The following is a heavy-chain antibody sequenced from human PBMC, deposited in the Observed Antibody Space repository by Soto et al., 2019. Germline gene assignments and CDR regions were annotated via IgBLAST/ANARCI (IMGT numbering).Heavy chain of an antibody. Sequence: GASVKVSCKASGYTFTSYYMHWVRQAPGQGLEWMGIINPSGGSTSYAQKFQGRVTMTRDTSTSTVYMELSSLRSEDTAVYYCARAGYSGYDSYYFDYWGQGTLVTVSS. CDR3: ARAGYSGYDSYYFDY. CDR1: GYTFTSYY. CDR2: INPSGGST. D-gene: IGHD5-12*01. V-gene: IGHV1-46*01. J-gene: IGHJ4*02.